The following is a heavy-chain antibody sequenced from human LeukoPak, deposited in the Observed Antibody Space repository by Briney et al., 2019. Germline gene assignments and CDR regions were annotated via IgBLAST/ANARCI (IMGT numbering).Heavy chain of an antibody. V-gene: IGHV3-7*03. J-gene: IGHJ3*02. CDR3: ARDGMGGIKAFDI. CDR1: GFTFSSYA. D-gene: IGHD3-10*01. CDR2: IKHDGSQK. Sequence: PGGSLRLSCAASGFTFSSYAMTWVRQAPGRGLEWVANIKHDGSQKYYVDSVKGRITISRDNAKNSLYLQMNSLTAEDTAVYFCARDGMGGIKAFDIWGQGTMVTVSS.